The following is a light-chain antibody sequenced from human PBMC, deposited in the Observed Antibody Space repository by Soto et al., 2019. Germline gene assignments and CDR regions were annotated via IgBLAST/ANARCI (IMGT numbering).Light chain of an antibody. Sequence: QSVLTQPPSASGTPGQRVTISCSGSSSNIGSNTVNWYQQLPGTAPKLLIYSNNQRPSGVPDRFSGSKYGTSASLALSGLQSEDEADYYCAAWDDSLNGPGYVFGTGTKLTVL. CDR3: AAWDDSLNGPGYV. CDR2: SNN. CDR1: SSNIGSNT. V-gene: IGLV1-44*01. J-gene: IGLJ1*01.